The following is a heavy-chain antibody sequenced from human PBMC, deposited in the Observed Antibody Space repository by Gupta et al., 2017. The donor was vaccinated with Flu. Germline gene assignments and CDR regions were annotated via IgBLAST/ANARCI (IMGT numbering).Heavy chain of an antibody. CDR3: ARQGETGF. CDR1: GYTFTDYY. V-gene: IGHV1-2*02. J-gene: IGHJ4*02. D-gene: IGHD1-14*01. Sequence: QVRLVQSGAEAKKPGASLKVSCKASGYTFTDYYIHWVRHAPGQGLEWMGWINPKNGGTNYAQKFQGRVTLTRDTSFNTAYMELSSLKSDDTAVYYCARQGETGFWGQGTLVTAPS. CDR2: INPKNGGT.